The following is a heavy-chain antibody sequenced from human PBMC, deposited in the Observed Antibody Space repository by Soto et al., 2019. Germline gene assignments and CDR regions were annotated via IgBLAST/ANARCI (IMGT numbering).Heavy chain of an antibody. CDR3: ARGDSSDYSTATPADY. Sequence: PGASLKISCSGSGYNFTNYWIGWVRQMPGKGLEWMGIIYPSDSDTRYNPSFEGQVTISADRSISTAYLQWNSLKASDTAMYFCARGDSSDYSTATPADYWGQGTLVTVSS. V-gene: IGHV5-51*01. CDR2: IYPSDSDT. J-gene: IGHJ4*02. CDR1: GYNFTNYW. D-gene: IGHD3-22*01.